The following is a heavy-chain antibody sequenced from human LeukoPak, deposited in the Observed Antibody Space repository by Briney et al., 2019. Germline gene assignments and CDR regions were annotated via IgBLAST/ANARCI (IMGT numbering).Heavy chain of an antibody. J-gene: IGHJ4*02. CDR2: ISSSSSYI. V-gene: IGHV3-21*01. D-gene: IGHD3-10*01. Sequence: GGSLRLSCAASGFTFSSYSMNWVRQAPGKGLEWVSSISSSSSYIYYADSVRGRFTISRDNAKNSLYLQMNSLRAEDTAVYYCARVGSQKIDYWGQGTLVTVSS. CDR3: ARVGSQKIDY. CDR1: GFTFSSYS.